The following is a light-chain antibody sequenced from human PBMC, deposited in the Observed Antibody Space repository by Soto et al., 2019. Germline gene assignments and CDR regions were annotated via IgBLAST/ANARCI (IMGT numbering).Light chain of an antibody. CDR3: QQYVSPPIT. J-gene: IGKJ5*01. CDR1: QSVTSSY. CDR2: GAS. Sequence: ELVLPQSPGTLSLSPGARSPLSGRGSQSVTSSYLAWYQQKPGQAPRLLIYGASSRATGIPDRFSGSGSGTDFTLTISRLEPEDFAVYYCQQYVSPPITFGQGTRLEIK. V-gene: IGKV3-20*01.